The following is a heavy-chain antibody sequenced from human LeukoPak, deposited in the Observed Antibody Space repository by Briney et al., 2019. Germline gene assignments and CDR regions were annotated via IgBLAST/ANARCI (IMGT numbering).Heavy chain of an antibody. CDR2: ISGSGGNT. D-gene: IGHD3-16*02. CDR3: ARDIELST. CDR1: GFTFSSYA. Sequence: RGSLRLSCAASGFTFSSYAMSWVRQAPGKGLEWVSAISGSGGNTYYTDSVKGRFTISRDNSKDTLYLQMNSLRAEDTAIYYCARDIELSTWGLGTMVTVSS. J-gene: IGHJ3*01. V-gene: IGHV3-23*01.